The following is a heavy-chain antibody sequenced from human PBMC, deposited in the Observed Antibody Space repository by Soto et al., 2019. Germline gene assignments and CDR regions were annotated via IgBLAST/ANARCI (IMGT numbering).Heavy chain of an antibody. CDR2: ISSGGST. CDR1: GFTFTSYA. V-gene: IGHV3-23*01. Sequence: GGSLRLSCAASGFTFTSYAMGWVRQAPGKGLEWVSVISSGGSTYYADSVRGRFTISRDNSKDTLSLQMNSLRAEDTAVYYCAKRRGAGGHFDYWGQGALVTVSS. CDR3: AKRRGAGGHFDY. J-gene: IGHJ4*02. D-gene: IGHD2-15*01.